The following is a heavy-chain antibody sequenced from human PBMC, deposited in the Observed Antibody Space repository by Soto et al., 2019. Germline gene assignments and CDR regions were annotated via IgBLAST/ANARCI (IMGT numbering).Heavy chain of an antibody. Sequence: SQTLALTVTVAGGSIVGYGGSCIRQPQGKGLEWIGYIYYSGSTNYNPSLKSRVTISVDTSKNQFSLKLSSVTAADPAVSYCASGRGPIAVASWFDPPAQRPLVTVP. V-gene: IGHV4-59*12. CDR1: GGSIVGYG. CDR2: IYYSGST. D-gene: IGHD6-19*01. CDR3: ASGRGPIAVASWFDP. J-gene: IGHJ5*02.